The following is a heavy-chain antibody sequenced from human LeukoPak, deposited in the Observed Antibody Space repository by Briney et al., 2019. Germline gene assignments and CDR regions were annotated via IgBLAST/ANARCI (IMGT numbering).Heavy chain of an antibody. J-gene: IGHJ4*02. Sequence: SETLSLTCTVSGYSISSGYYWGWIRQPPGKGLEWIGSIYHSGSTYYNPSLKSRVTISVDTSKNQFSLKLSSVTAADTAVYYCARGSERWPQYLFDYWGQGTLVTVSS. D-gene: IGHD5-24*01. CDR3: ARGSERWPQYLFDY. CDR1: GYSISSGYY. V-gene: IGHV4-38-2*02. CDR2: IYHSGST.